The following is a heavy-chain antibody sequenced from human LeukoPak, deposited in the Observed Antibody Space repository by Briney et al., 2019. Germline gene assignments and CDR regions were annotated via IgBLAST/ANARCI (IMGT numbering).Heavy chain of an antibody. D-gene: IGHD5-18*01. CDR2: INWNGGST. J-gene: IGHJ6*03. V-gene: IGHV3-20*04. CDR3: AREGVLRFGGYSYGKYYYMDV. Sequence: PGGSLRLSCAASGFTFDDYGMSWVRQAPGKGLEWVSGINWNGGSTGYADSVKGRFTISRDNAKNSLYLQMNSLRAEDTALYYCAREGVLRFGGYSYGKYYYMDVWGKGTTVTVSS. CDR1: GFTFDDYG.